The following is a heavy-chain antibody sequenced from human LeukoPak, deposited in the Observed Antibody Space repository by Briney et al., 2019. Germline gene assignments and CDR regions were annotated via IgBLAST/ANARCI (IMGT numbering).Heavy chain of an antibody. CDR2: ISYDGSNK. Sequence: PGGSLRLSCAASGFTFSSYAMHWVRQAPGKGLEWVAVISYDGSNKYYADSVKGRFIISRDNSKNTLYVQMNSLRVEDTAVYYCARGLTTGWDSRIGYWGQGTLVTVSS. J-gene: IGHJ4*02. CDR3: ARGLTTGWDSRIGY. D-gene: IGHD6-19*01. V-gene: IGHV3-30-3*01. CDR1: GFTFSSYA.